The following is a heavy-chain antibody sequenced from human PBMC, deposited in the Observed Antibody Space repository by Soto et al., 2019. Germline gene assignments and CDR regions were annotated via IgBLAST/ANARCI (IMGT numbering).Heavy chain of an antibody. CDR2: VPANGGGT. D-gene: IGHD2-21*02. CDR3: ASLGVGDWANYYYYYGMDV. CDR1: GFTFSVYA. V-gene: IGHV3-23*01. J-gene: IGHJ6*02. Sequence: EVQLLEFGGGFVQPGGSLRLSFAATGFTFSVYAWTWVRRAPGRGLEWVSVVPANGGGTYSADSVKGRFTISRDNSKNTLFLQMNSLRAEDTAVYYCASLGVGDWANYYYYYGMDVWGQRTTVTVSS.